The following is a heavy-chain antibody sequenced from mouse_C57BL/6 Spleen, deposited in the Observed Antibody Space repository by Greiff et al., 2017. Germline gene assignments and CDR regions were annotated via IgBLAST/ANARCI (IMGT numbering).Heavy chain of an antibody. D-gene: IGHD2-1*01. CDR3: ARIYYGNEGPPFAY. CDR2: ISSGGSYT. CDR1: GFTFSSYG. J-gene: IGHJ3*01. Sequence: EVKLVESGGDLVKPGGSLKLSCAASGFTFSSYGMSWVRQTPDKRLEWVATISSGGSYTYYPDSVKGRFTISRDNAKNTLYLQMSSLKSEDTAMYYCARIYYGNEGPPFAYWGQGTLVTVSA. V-gene: IGHV5-6*01.